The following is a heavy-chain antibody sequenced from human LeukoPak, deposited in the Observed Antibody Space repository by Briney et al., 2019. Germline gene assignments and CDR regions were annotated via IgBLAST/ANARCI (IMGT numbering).Heavy chain of an antibody. J-gene: IGHJ4*02. V-gene: IGHV3-15*01. CDR2: IKSKTYGGTT. Sequence: GGSLRLSCAASGFTFSNAWMSCVRQAPGKGLEWVGRIKSKTYGGTTDYAAPVKGRFTISRDDSKNTVCLQMNSLKTEDTAVYYCTTATSYWGQGSLVTVSS. CDR1: GFTFSNAW. CDR3: TTATSY.